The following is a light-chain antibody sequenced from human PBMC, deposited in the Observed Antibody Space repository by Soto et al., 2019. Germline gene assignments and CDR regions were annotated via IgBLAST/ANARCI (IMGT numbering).Light chain of an antibody. V-gene: IGLV1-44*01. Sequence: QSALTQPPSASGTPGQRVTISCSGSRSNIGRNTVNWYLHFPGTAPKLLIYRDTLRPSGVPDRFSASKSGTSASLAVSGLQSEDEAGYYCAAWDDNLNGFVLGNGTKVTVL. J-gene: IGLJ1*01. CDR2: RDT. CDR1: RSNIGRNT. CDR3: AAWDDNLNGFV.